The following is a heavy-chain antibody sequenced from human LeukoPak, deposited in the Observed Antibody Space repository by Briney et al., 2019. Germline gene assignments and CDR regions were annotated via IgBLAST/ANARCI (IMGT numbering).Heavy chain of an antibody. J-gene: IGHJ4*02. Sequence: GGSLRLSCAASGFTFSSYGMHWVRQAPGKGLEWVAVISYDGSNKYYADSVKGRFTISRDNSKNTLYLQMNSLRAEDTAVYYCAKDDGSKLLWFGELNSPLDYWGQGTLVTVSS. D-gene: IGHD3-10*01. V-gene: IGHV3-30*18. CDR2: ISYDGSNK. CDR3: AKDDGSKLLWFGELNSPLDY. CDR1: GFTFSSYG.